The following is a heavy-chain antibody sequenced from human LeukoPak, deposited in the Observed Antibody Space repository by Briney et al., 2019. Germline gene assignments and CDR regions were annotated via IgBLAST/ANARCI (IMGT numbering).Heavy chain of an antibody. V-gene: IGHV3-30-3*01. Sequence: GGSLRLSCAASGFTFSTYAMHWVRQAPGKGLEWVALISYDGSNKYYADSVKGRFTISRDNSKNSLYLQMNSLRDEDTAVYYCARDKWELLHTSHFDYWGQGTLVTVSS. CDR2: ISYDGSNK. J-gene: IGHJ4*02. CDR3: ARDKWELLHTSHFDY. D-gene: IGHD1-26*01. CDR1: GFTFSTYA.